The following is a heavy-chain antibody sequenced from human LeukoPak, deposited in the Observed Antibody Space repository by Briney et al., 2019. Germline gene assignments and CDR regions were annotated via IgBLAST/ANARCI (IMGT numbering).Heavy chain of an antibody. CDR1: GFTFSSHS. J-gene: IGHJ4*02. Sequence: GGSLRLSRVASGFTFSSHSIIWIRQAPGMGLEWVSSISGRSTYMYYADSVKGRFTISRDNAKNSLYLQMNSLRAEDTAVYYCARDFGDSYGYSYFDYWGQGTLVTVSS. CDR2: ISGRSTYM. V-gene: IGHV3-21*01. D-gene: IGHD5-18*01. CDR3: ARDFGDSYGYSYFDY.